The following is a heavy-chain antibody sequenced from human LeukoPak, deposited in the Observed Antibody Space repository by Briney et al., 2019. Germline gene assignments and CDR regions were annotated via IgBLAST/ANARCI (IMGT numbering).Heavy chain of an antibody. CDR3: ARADPYSGYEVEYFDY. CDR2: ISDTGST. Sequence: SETLSLTCTVSGGSILRYYWNWIRQSPGKGLEWIGFISDTGSTNYNPSLKSRVTMSVDTSKNQFSLRLRSVTAADTAVYYCARADPYSGYEVEYFDYWGQGTLVTVSS. D-gene: IGHD5-12*01. J-gene: IGHJ4*02. V-gene: IGHV4-59*08. CDR1: GGSILRYY.